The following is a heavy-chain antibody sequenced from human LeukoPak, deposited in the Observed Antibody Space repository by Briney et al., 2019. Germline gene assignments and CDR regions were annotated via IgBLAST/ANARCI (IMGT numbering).Heavy chain of an antibody. J-gene: IGHJ4*02. D-gene: IGHD3-10*01. CDR2: IVVGSGYT. Sequence: SVKVSCKASRFTFSSPTVQWVRQARGQRLEWIGWIVVGSGYTNYAQKFQERVTFTGDMSTGAVYMELSSLRSEDTAVYYCAVARGLTDPLDFWGQGTLVTVSS. CDR1: RFTFSSPT. V-gene: IGHV1-58*01. CDR3: AVARGLTDPLDF.